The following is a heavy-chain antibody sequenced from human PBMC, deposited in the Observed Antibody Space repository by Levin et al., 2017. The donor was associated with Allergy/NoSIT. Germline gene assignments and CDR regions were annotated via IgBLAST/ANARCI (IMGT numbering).Heavy chain of an antibody. CDR1: GFTFGDYA. CDR3: TRSLLTGYYRNAFDI. V-gene: IGHV3-49*05. J-gene: IGHJ3*02. CDR2: IRSKAYGGTT. D-gene: IGHD3-9*01. Sequence: KPGGSLRLSCTASGFTFGDYAMSWFRQAPGKGLEWVGFIRSKAYGGTTEYAASVKGRFTISRDDSKSIAYLQMNSLKTEDTAVYYCTRSLLTGYYRNAFDIWGQGTMVTVSS.